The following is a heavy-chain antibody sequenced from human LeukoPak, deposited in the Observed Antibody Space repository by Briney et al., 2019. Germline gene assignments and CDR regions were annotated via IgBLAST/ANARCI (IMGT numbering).Heavy chain of an antibody. CDR3: ARGLNYYDSSGYWEENNWFAP. CDR2: IYYSGST. CDR1: GGSISSGGYY. Sequence: SETLSLTCTVSGGSISSGGYYWSWVRQHPGTGLEWLGYIYYSGSTYYNPSLKSRVTISVDTSKSQFSLKLSSVTAADTAVYYCARGLNYYDSSGYWEENNWFAPWGQGTLVTVSS. V-gene: IGHV4-31*03. D-gene: IGHD3-22*01. J-gene: IGHJ5*02.